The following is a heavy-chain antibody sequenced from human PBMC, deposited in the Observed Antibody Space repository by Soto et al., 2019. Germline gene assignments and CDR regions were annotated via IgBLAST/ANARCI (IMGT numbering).Heavy chain of an antibody. V-gene: IGHV3-23*01. Sequence: GGSLRLSCAASGFTFSAYAMSWVRQAPGKGLEWVSSISASGDITYYADSVKGRFTVSRDNSKNTLYLQMNSLRADDTAVYYCAKGRKDNGSYRTAIDYWGQGTLVTVSS. CDR3: AKGRKDNGSYRTAIDY. J-gene: IGHJ4*02. CDR2: ISASGDIT. CDR1: GFTFSAYA. D-gene: IGHD1-26*01.